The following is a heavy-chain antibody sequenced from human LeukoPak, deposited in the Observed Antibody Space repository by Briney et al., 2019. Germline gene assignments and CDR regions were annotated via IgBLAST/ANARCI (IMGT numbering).Heavy chain of an antibody. CDR2: IYPDDSDT. J-gene: IGHJ4*01. Sequence: GESLKISCKASGYSFATHWIAWVRQMPGKGPEWMAIIYPDDSDTRYSPSFEGQVTVSADKSLTTNYLQWSSLKASDTAIYYCARRYYGDYLDFFDYWGQGTLVSVSS. D-gene: IGHD4-17*01. CDR3: ARRYYGDYLDFFDY. CDR1: GYSFATHW. V-gene: IGHV5-51*01.